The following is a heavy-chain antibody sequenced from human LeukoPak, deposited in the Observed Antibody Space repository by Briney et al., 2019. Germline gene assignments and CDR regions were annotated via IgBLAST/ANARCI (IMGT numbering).Heavy chain of an antibody. J-gene: IGHJ4*02. CDR1: GGSFSSNLYY. V-gene: IGHV4-39*07. D-gene: IGHD1-26*01. Sequence: PSETLSLTCTVSGGSFSSNLYYWGWIRQPPGKGLEWIGIIYHSGSIYYNPSLKSRVTLSVDTSKNQFSLKLRSVTAADTALYYCVTTPPGGSYIGYWGQGILVTVSS. CDR3: VTTPPGGSYIGY. CDR2: IYHSGSI.